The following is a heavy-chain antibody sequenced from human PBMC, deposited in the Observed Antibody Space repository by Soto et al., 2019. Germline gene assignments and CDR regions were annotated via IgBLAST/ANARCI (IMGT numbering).Heavy chain of an antibody. CDR3: ARNPTVTTKTRTYWYFDL. Sequence: QVQLVQSGAEVKKPGSSVKVSCKASGGTFSSYTISWVRQAPGQGLEWMGRIIPILGIANYAQTFQGRVTITADKSTSTAYMEPRSLRSEDTAVYYCARNPTVTTKTRTYWYFDLWGRGTLVTVSS. CDR2: IIPILGIA. D-gene: IGHD4-17*01. CDR1: GGTFSSYT. V-gene: IGHV1-69*02. J-gene: IGHJ2*01.